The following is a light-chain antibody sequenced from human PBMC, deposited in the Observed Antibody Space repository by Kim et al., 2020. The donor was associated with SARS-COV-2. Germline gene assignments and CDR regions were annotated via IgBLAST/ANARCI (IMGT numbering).Light chain of an antibody. J-gene: IGKJ2*01. V-gene: IGKV1-39*01. CDR2: AAS. Sequence: DIQMTQSPSSLSASVEDRVTITCRASQSISSYLNWYQQKPGKAPKVLIYAASSLQSGVPSRFSGSGSGTDFTLTISSLQPEDFATYYCQQSYNTPYTFGQGTKLEIK. CDR3: QQSYNTPYT. CDR1: QSISSY.